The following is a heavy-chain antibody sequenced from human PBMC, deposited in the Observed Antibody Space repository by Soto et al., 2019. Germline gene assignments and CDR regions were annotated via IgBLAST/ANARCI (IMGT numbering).Heavy chain of an antibody. CDR2: ILPIFGTT. D-gene: IGHD6-13*01. J-gene: IGHJ4*02. V-gene: IGHV1-69*12. CDR3: ARVSSSWYKDYFDY. Sequence: QVQLVQSGAEVKKPGSSVKVSCKASGGTFSNYAISWVRQAPGQGLEWMGGILPIFGTTNYAQRFQGRVTITADESTSPAYMELSSLRAEDTAVYYCARVSSSWYKDYFDYWGQGTLVTVSS. CDR1: GGTFSNYA.